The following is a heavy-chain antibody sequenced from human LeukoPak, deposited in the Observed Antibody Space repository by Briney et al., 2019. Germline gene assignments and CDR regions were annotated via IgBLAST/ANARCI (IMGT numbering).Heavy chain of an antibody. CDR3: ASSVSSRWAIIDY. Sequence: ASVKVSCKASGYAFTAYYMHWVRQAPGQGLEWLGWVNPNSGGTNYAQNFQGRVTMTRDTSITTAYMELSRLSSDDTAVYYCASSVSSRWAIIDYWGQGTLVTVSS. J-gene: IGHJ4*02. D-gene: IGHD6-13*01. V-gene: IGHV1-2*02. CDR1: GYAFTAYY. CDR2: VNPNSGGT.